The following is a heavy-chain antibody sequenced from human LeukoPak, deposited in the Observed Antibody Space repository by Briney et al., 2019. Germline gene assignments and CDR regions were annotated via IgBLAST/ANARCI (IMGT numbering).Heavy chain of an antibody. Sequence: SQTLSLTCTVSGGSISSGGYYWSWIRQPPGKGLEWIGYIYHSGSTYYNPSLKSRVTISVDRSKNKFSLKLSSVTAADTAVYYCARERDGYNSLRYFDYWGQGTLVTVSS. CDR2: IYHSGST. D-gene: IGHD5-24*01. J-gene: IGHJ4*02. CDR3: ARERDGYNSLRYFDY. V-gene: IGHV4-30-2*01. CDR1: GGSISSGGYY.